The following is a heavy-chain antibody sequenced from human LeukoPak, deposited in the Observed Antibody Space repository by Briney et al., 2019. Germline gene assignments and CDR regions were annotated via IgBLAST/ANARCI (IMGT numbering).Heavy chain of an antibody. CDR1: GGTFSSYE. D-gene: IGHD5-18*01. CDR3: ASYGTGTAMEYYFDY. Sequence: ASVKVSCKASGGTFSSYEISWVRQAPGQGLEWMGGIIPIFGTANYAQKFQGRVTITADKSTSTAYMELSSLRSEDTAVYYCASYGTGTAMEYYFDYWGQGTLVTVSS. CDR2: IIPIFGTA. J-gene: IGHJ4*02. V-gene: IGHV1-69*06.